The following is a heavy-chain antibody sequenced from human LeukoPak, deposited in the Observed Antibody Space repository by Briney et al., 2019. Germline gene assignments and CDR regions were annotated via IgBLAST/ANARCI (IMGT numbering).Heavy chain of an antibody. CDR1: VYTFTGYY. CDR2: INPNSGGT. D-gene: IGHD6-13*01. J-gene: IGHJ4*02. V-gene: IGHV1-2*02. Sequence: ASVKVSCKASVYTFTGYYMHWVRQAPGQGLEWMGWINPNSGGTNYAQKFQGRATMTRDTSISTAYMELSRLRSDDTAVYYCAREGSLGIAAAIDYWGQGTLVTVSS. CDR3: AREGSLGIAAAIDY.